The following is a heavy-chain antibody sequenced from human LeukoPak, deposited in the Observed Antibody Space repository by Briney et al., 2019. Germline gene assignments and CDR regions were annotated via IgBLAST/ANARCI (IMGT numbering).Heavy chain of an antibody. J-gene: IGHJ4*02. CDR1: GYIFTSYV. Sequence: GASVKVSCKASGYIFTSYVLHWVRQAPGQGLEWMGWIKTNTGNPTYAQGFTGRFVFSLDTSVSTAYLQISSLKADDTAMYYCARGDYETHGYQTRWGQGTLVTVSS. V-gene: IGHV7-4-1*02. CDR2: IKTNTGNP. CDR3: ARGDYETHGYQTR. D-gene: IGHD3-22*01.